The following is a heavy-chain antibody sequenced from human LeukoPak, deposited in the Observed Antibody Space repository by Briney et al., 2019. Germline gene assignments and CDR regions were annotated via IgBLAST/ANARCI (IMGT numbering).Heavy chain of an antibody. D-gene: IGHD6-19*01. V-gene: IGHV3-53*01. CDR3: AKRSSRYSSGWHFDY. J-gene: IGHJ4*02. CDR1: GFTVSSNY. Sequence: GGSLRLSCAASGFTVSSNYMSWVRQAPGKGLEWVSVIYSGGSTYYADSVKGRFTISRDNSKNTLYLQMNSLRAEDTAVYYCAKRSSRYSSGWHFDYWGQGTLVTVSS. CDR2: IYSGGST.